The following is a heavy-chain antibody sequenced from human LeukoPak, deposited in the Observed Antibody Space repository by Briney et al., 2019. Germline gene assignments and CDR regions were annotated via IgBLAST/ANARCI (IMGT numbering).Heavy chain of an antibody. CDR1: GGSISSYD. D-gene: IGHD3-9*01. Sequence: SETLSLTCTVSGGSISSYDWSWIRQPPGKGLERIGYIYYSGSTNYNPSLKSRVTISVDTSKNQFSLKLSSVTAADTAVYYCARDLGPNYDILTGYGMDVWGQGTTVTVSS. CDR3: ARDLGPNYDILTGYGMDV. J-gene: IGHJ6*02. CDR2: IYYSGST. V-gene: IGHV4-59*01.